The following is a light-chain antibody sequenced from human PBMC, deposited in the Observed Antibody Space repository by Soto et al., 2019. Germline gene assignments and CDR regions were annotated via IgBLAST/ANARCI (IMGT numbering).Light chain of an antibody. V-gene: IGKV3D-20*02. CDR1: QSVSSSY. Sequence: EIVMTQSPATLSVSPGERATLSCRASQSVSSSYLAWYQQKPGQAPRLLIYGASSRATGIPDRFSGSGSGTDFTLTISRLEPEDFAVYYCQQYNNWLWTFGQGTKVDIK. J-gene: IGKJ1*01. CDR3: QQYNNWLWT. CDR2: GAS.